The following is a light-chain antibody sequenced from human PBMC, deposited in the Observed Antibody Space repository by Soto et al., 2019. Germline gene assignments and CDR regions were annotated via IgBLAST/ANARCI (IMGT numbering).Light chain of an antibody. V-gene: IGLV2-14*03. J-gene: IGLJ1*01. Sequence: QSVLTQPASVSGSPGQWITISCTGTSSDVGGYNHVSWYQQHPGKAPKLMIYDVSNRPSGVSNRFSGSKSGNTASLTISGLQAEDEADYFCSSYTSTSAYVFGTATKVTVL. CDR1: SSDVGGYNH. CDR2: DVS. CDR3: SSYTSTSAYV.